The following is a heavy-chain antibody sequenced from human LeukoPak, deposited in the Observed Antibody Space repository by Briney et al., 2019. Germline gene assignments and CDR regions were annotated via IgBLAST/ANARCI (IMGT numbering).Heavy chain of an antibody. Sequence: GGSLRLSCAASGFTFSSYAMHWVRQAPGKGLEWVAVISYDGSNKYYADSVKGRFTISRDNSKNTLYLQMNSLRAEDTAVYYCAKVGFSEMEWLLYSDHWGQGTLVTVSS. D-gene: IGHD3-3*01. CDR2: ISYDGSNK. CDR1: GFTFSSYA. J-gene: IGHJ4*02. V-gene: IGHV3-30-3*01. CDR3: AKVGFSEMEWLLYSDH.